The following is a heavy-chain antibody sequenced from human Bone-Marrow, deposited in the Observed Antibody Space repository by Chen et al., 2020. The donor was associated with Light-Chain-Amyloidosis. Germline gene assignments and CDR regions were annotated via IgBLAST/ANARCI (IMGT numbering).Heavy chain of an antibody. Sequence: EVQLVESGGGLVQPGGSLRLSCVASGFTFSDHWMHWVRQAPGEALVSVSYINSDGRSTTYADSVKGRFTISRDNAKNALYLQMSSLRAADTAVYYCARDGASTTDLDYWGQGSLVTVSS. D-gene: IGHD1-1*01. CDR2: INSDGRST. CDR1: GFTFSDHW. J-gene: IGHJ4*02. CDR3: ARDGASTTDLDY. V-gene: IGHV3-74*01.